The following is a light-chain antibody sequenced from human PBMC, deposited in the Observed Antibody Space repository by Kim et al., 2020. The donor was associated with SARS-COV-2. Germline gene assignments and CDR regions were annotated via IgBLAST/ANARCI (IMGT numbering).Light chain of an antibody. CDR2: GAS. CDR1: QAISGTY. CDR3: QRYGSSPTWT. J-gene: IGKJ1*01. V-gene: IGKV3-20*01. Sequence: EIVLAQSPGTLSLSRGESATLSCRASQAISGTYLAWYQQKPGQAPRLLIFGASTRATGIPDRFSGSGSGTDFTLTISRLEPEDFAVYYCQRYGSSPTWTFGQGTKVDIK.